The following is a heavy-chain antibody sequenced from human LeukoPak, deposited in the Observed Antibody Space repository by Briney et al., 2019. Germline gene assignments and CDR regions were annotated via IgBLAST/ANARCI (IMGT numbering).Heavy chain of an antibody. V-gene: IGHV3-21*01. Sequence: GGSLRLSCAASGFTFSSYSMNWVRQAPGKGLEWVSSISSSSSYIYYADSVKGRFTISRDNAKNSLYLQMNSLRAEDTAVYYCASHHPLVGPGFDYWGQGTLVTVSS. D-gene: IGHD1-26*01. J-gene: IGHJ4*02. CDR3: ASHHPLVGPGFDY. CDR1: GFTFSSYS. CDR2: ISSSSSYI.